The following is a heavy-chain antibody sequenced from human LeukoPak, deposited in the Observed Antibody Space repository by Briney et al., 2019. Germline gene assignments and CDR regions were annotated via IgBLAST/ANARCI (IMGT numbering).Heavy chain of an antibody. J-gene: IGHJ5*02. Sequence: SETLSLTWAGYGGHFSGYYWSWIRQPPGKGLEWIGELNHSGSTNHNPSLMSRATISVDTSKNQLSLQLSSVTAADTPVYYCARAGIAAAGNMWCDPWGQGTLVSVPS. CDR3: ARAGIAAAGNMWCDP. D-gene: IGHD6-13*01. CDR2: LNHSGST. CDR1: GGHFSGYY. V-gene: IGHV4-34*04.